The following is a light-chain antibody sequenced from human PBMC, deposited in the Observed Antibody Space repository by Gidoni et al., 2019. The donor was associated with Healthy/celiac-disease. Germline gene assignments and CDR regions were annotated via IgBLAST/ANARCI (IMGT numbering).Light chain of an antibody. J-gene: IGKJ3*01. Sequence: DIHMTQSPSSLSASVGDRVTINCQASQDINNYLNWYQQKPGKAPKLLIYDASNLETGVPSRFSGSGSGTDFTLTISSMQPEDIATYYCKQYDNLPFTFGPGTKVDIK. CDR3: KQYDNLPFT. V-gene: IGKV1-33*01. CDR2: DAS. CDR1: QDINNY.